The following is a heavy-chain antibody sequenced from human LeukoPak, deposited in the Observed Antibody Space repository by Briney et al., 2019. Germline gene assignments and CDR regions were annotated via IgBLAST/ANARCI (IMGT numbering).Heavy chain of an antibody. Sequence: SETLSLTCTVSGGSITNYYWSWIRQPPGKGPEWIGYISYSGSTNYTPSLKSRITISVDTSKNQFSPKLRSVTAADTAVYYCARYYYDSSGYFDSWGQGTLVTVSS. CDR1: GGSITNYY. V-gene: IGHV4-59*01. CDR2: ISYSGST. CDR3: ARYYYDSSGYFDS. J-gene: IGHJ4*02. D-gene: IGHD3-22*01.